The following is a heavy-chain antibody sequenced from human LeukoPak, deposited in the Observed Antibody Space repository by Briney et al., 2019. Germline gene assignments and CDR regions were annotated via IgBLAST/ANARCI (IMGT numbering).Heavy chain of an antibody. CDR2: INHSGST. J-gene: IGHJ6*02. V-gene: IGHV4-34*01. CDR1: GGSFSGYY. D-gene: IGHD5-18*01. CDR3: ASHSYGYYYCYGMDV. Sequence: SETLSLTCAVYGGSFSGYYWSWIRQPPGKGLEWIGEINHSGSTNYNPSLKSRVTISVDTSKNQFSLKLSSVTAADTAVYYCASHSYGYYYCYGMDVWGQGTTVTVSS.